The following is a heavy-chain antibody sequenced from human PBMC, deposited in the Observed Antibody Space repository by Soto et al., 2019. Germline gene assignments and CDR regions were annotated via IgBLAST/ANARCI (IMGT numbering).Heavy chain of an antibody. V-gene: IGHV1-69*01. D-gene: IGHD5-12*01. CDR3: ARGFKTVEMATIAQSDAFDI. CDR2: IIPIFGTA. CDR1: GGTFSSYA. Sequence: QVQLVQSGAEVKKPGSSVKVSCKASGGTFSSYAISWVRQAPGQGLEWMGGIIPIFGTANYAQKFQGRVTITADESTSTAYMELSSLRSEDTAVYYCARGFKTVEMATIAQSDAFDIWGQGTMVTVSS. J-gene: IGHJ3*02.